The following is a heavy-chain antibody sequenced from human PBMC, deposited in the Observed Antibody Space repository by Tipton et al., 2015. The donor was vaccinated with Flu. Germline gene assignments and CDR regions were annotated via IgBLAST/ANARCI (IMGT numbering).Heavy chain of an antibody. CDR3: SSYYIRAFDI. CDR1: GGSISRTDSH. J-gene: IGHJ3*02. CDR2: IYYSGNT. Sequence: TLSLTCTVSGGSISRTDSHWAWIRQSPGKGLEWIGYIYYSGNTNYNPSLKSRVTMSLDASKSHFSLKLSSVTAADTAMYYCSSYYIRAFDIWGQGTMVTVSS. D-gene: IGHD3-10*01. V-gene: IGHV4-61*03.